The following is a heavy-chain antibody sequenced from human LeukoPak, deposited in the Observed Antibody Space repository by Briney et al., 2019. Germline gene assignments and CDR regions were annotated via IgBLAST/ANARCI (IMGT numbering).Heavy chain of an antibody. Sequence: SVKVSCKASGGTFSSYAISWVRQAPGQGLEWMGRIIPILGIANYAQKFQGRVTITADKSTSTAYMELSSLRSEDTAVYYCARLKHDSSGYYIDYWGQGTLVTVSP. CDR2: IIPILGIA. CDR1: GGTFSSYA. D-gene: IGHD3-22*01. J-gene: IGHJ4*02. CDR3: ARLKHDSSGYYIDY. V-gene: IGHV1-69*04.